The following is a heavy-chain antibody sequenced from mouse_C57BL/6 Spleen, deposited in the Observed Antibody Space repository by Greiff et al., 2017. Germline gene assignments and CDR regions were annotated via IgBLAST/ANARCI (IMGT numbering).Heavy chain of an antibody. Sequence: QVQLQQSGAELARPGASVKLSCKASGYTFTSYGISWVKQRTGQGLEWIGEIYPRSGNTYYNEKFKGKATLTADKSSSTAYMELRSLTSEDSAVYFCARSLYYDYGRYAMDYWGQGTSVTVSS. CDR1: GYTFTSYG. D-gene: IGHD2-4*01. CDR3: ARSLYYDYGRYAMDY. J-gene: IGHJ4*01. CDR2: IYPRSGNT. V-gene: IGHV1-81*01.